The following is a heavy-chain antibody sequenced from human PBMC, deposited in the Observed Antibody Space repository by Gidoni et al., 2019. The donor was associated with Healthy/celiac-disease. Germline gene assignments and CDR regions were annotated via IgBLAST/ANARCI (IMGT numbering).Heavy chain of an antibody. CDR1: GGSISSSSYY. CDR2: IYYSGST. D-gene: IGHD3-10*01. V-gene: IGHV4-39*07. CDR3: ARGGYGSGSYSI. J-gene: IGHJ4*02. Sequence: QLQLQESGPGLVKPSETLSLTCTVSGGSISSSSYYWGWIRQPPGKGLEWIGSIYYSGSTYYNPSLKSRVTISVDTSKNQFSLKLSSVTAADTAVYYCARGGYGSGSYSIWGQGTLVTVSS.